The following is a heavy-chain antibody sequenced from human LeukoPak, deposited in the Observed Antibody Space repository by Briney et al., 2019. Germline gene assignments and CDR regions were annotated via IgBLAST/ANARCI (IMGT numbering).Heavy chain of an antibody. CDR1: GFTFSSYG. J-gene: IGHJ4*02. CDR2: ISGSGGST. CDR3: ARFRYDNSTYKFDPTYYFDN. Sequence: PGGSLRLSCAASGFTFSSYGMSWVRQAPGKGLEWVSAISGSGGSTYYADSVKGRFTISRDNAKNSLYLQMNSLRAEDTAVYYCARFRYDNSTYKFDPTYYFDNWGQGTLVTVSS. V-gene: IGHV3-23*01. D-gene: IGHD3-22*01.